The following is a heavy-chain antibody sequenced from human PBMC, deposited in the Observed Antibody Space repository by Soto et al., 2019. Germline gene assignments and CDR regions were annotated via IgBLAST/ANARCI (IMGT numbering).Heavy chain of an antibody. V-gene: IGHV3-30-3*01. CDR1: GLTFSRYA. CDR2: ISDDGSEE. D-gene: IGHD6-25*01. CDR3: AGERKTSSGFLSGFEY. J-gene: IGHJ4*02. Sequence: QVQLVESGGGVVQPGRSLRLSCAASGLTFSRYAMHWVRQVPGKGLEWVAVISDDGSEEYYVDSVKGRFSISRDKSRNTLYLQINSLRCEDTAVYFCAGERKTSSGFLSGFEYWGQGTLVTVSS.